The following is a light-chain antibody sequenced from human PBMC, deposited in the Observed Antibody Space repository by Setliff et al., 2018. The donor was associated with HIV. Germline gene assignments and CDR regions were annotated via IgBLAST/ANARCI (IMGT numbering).Light chain of an antibody. CDR1: SSDVGTYNL. Sequence: QSVLTQPASVSGSPGQSITISCTGTSSDVGTYNLVSWYQHHPGKAPKLIIYEVNKRPSGISYRFSGSKSGNTASLTISGLQAEDEGDYYCCSYAGCRLFYVFGCGTKVTVL. V-gene: IGLV2-23*02. CDR2: EVN. CDR3: CSYAGCRLFYV. J-gene: IGLJ1*01.